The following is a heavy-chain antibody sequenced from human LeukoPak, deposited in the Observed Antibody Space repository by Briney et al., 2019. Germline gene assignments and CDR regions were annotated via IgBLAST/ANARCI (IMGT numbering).Heavy chain of an antibody. V-gene: IGHV4-59*01. CDR1: GGSISSYY. Sequence: SETLSLTCTVSGGSISSYYWSWIRQPPGKGLEWIGYIYYSGSTNYNPSLKSRVTISVDTSKNQFSLKLSSVTAADTAVYYCARINWGYYYMDVWGKGTTVTVSS. D-gene: IGHD3-16*01. CDR2: IYYSGST. J-gene: IGHJ6*03. CDR3: ARINWGYYYMDV.